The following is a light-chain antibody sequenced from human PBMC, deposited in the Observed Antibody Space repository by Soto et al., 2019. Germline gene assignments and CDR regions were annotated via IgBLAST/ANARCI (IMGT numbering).Light chain of an antibody. CDR1: QSVLYSSNNKNY. V-gene: IGKV4-1*01. CDR2: WAS. CDR3: QQYESTPPT. J-gene: IGKJ2*01. Sequence: DIVMTQSPDSLAVSLGERATINCKSSQSVLYSSNNKNYLAWYQQRPGQPPKLLIYWASTRASGVPDRFSGSGSGTDFTLTITSLQAEDVAVYYGQQYESTPPTFGQGTKLEIK.